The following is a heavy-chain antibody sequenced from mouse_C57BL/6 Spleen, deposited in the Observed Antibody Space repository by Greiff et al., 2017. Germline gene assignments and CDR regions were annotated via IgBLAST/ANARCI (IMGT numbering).Heavy chain of an antibody. D-gene: IGHD1-1*01. J-gene: IGHJ4*01. CDR3: ASLLYYCSSSYAMDY. CDR2: INPSSGYT. V-gene: IGHV1-4*01. Sequence: VQLQQSGAELARPGASVKMSCKASGYTFTSYTMHWVKQRPGQGLEWIGYINPSSGYTKYNQKFKYKATLTADKSSSTAYMQLSSLTSEDSAVYYCASLLYYCSSSYAMDYWGQGTSVTVSS. CDR1: GYTFTSYT.